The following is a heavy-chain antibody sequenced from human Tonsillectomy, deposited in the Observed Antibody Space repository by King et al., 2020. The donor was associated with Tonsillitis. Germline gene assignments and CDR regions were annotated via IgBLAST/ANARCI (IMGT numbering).Heavy chain of an antibody. CDR1: GFSLSTNGVG. CDR3: AHSRGVTTAYYYGLDY. V-gene: IGHV2-5*02. CDR2: IYWDDDK. J-gene: IGHJ4*02. D-gene: IGHD3-22*01. Sequence: QFTLKESGPTLVKPTQPLTLTCTFSGFSLSTNGVGVAWIRQPPGKALEWLALIYWDDDKRYNPSLSNRLTVTMDTSKNQVVLTMTNMDPVDTATYYCAHSRGVTTAYYYGLDYWGQGTLVTVSS.